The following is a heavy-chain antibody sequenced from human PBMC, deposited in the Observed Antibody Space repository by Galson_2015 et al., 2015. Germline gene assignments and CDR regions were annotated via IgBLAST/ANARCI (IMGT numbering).Heavy chain of an antibody. CDR1: GGSISSYY. CDR3: ASGYSSSWYPFDY. V-gene: IGHV4-59*01. D-gene: IGHD6-13*01. J-gene: IGHJ4*02. Sequence: ETLSLTCTVSGGSISSYYWSWIRQPPGKGLEWIGYIYYSGSTNYNPSLKSRVTISVDTSKNQFSLKLSSVTAADTAVYYCASGYSSSWYPFDYWGQGTLVTVSS. CDR2: IYYSGST.